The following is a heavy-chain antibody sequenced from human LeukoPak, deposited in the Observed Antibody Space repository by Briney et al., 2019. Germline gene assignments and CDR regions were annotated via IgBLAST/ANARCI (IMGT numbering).Heavy chain of an antibody. Sequence: GGSLRLSCAASGFTFSSYSINWVRQAPGKGLEWVSYIDSSSSIIYYADSVKGRFTISRDNAKNSLYLRMNSLRAEDTAVYYCAREPLDVWGQGTTVTVSS. CDR1: GFTFSSYS. CDR3: AREPLDV. CDR2: IDSSSSII. V-gene: IGHV3-48*01. J-gene: IGHJ6*02.